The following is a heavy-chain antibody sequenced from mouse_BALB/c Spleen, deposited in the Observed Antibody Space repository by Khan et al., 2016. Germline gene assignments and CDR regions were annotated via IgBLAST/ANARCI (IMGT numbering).Heavy chain of an antibody. V-gene: IGHV3-2*02. J-gene: IGHJ1*01. CDR1: GYSITSDYA. Sequence: EVQLVESGPGLVKPSQSLSLTCTVTGYSITSDYAWNWFRQFPGNKLEWMGYIGDSGSTSYNPSIKSRISITADTSRNTFFLQLNSVTTEETSNYSGARSLHYFGSSYWYFDVWGAGTTVTVSS. CDR2: IGDSGST. CDR3: ARSLHYFGSSYWYFDV. D-gene: IGHD1-1*01.